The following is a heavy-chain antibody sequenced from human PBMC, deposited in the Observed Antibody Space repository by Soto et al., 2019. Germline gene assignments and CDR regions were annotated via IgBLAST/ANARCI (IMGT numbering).Heavy chain of an antibody. D-gene: IGHD3-16*01. CDR1: GGSFSGYY. CDR2: INHRGST. V-gene: IGHV4-34*01. Sequence: QVQLQQWGAGLLKPSETLSLTCAVYGGSFSGYYWTWIRQPPGPGLEWMGEINHRGSTNYNPSLKGRVTISVDTSKNQFSLKLTSVTAADTAVYYCARDKITGLFDYWGQGTLVTVSS. CDR3: ARDKITGLFDY. J-gene: IGHJ4*02.